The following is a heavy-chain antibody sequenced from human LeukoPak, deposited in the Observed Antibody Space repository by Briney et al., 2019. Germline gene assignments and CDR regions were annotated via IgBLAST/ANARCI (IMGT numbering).Heavy chain of an antibody. CDR2: ISGSGGST. CDR3: VQWLVSFDY. Sequence: GKSLRLSCAASGFTFSSYAMSWVRQAPGKGLEWVSSISGSGGSTYYADSVKGRFTISRDNSKNTLYLQMNSLRAEDTAVYYCVQWLVSFDYWGQGTLVTVSS. J-gene: IGHJ4*02. D-gene: IGHD6-19*01. CDR1: GFTFSSYA. V-gene: IGHV3-23*01.